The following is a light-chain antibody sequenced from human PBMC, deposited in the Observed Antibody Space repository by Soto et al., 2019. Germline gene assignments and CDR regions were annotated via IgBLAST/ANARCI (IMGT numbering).Light chain of an antibody. J-gene: IGLJ3*02. CDR3: ASWDDSLSGWL. Sequence: QSVLTQPPSASGTPGQRVTISCSGGSSNIGRNLVYWFQQRPGTAPKVLIYSHNQRPSGAPDRFSGSKSGTSASLAISGLRSEDEADYYCASWDDSLSGWLFGGGTKLTVL. CDR2: SHN. V-gene: IGLV1-47*02. CDR1: SSNIGRNL.